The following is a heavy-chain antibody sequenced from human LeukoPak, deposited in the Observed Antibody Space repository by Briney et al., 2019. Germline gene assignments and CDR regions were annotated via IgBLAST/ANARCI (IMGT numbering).Heavy chain of an antibody. D-gene: IGHD3-10*01. CDR2: IYYSGST. V-gene: IGHV4-59*01. CDR1: GGSISSYY. CDR3: ARAFRGSFYYMDV. J-gene: IGHJ6*03. Sequence: PSETLSLTCTVSGGSISSYYWSWIRQPPGKGLEWIGYIYYSGSTNYNPSLKSRVTISVDTSKNQFSLKLSSVTAADTAVYYCARAFRGSFYYMDVWGKGTTVTISS.